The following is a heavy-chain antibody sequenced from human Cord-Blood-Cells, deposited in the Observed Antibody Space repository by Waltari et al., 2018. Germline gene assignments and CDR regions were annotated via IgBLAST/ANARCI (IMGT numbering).Heavy chain of an antibody. CDR1: GFTVSRNY. J-gene: IGHJ3*02. CDR3: ARDRRAAGTAFDI. V-gene: IGHV3-53*04. D-gene: IGHD6-13*01. Sequence: EVQLVESGGGLVQPGGSLRLSCAASGFTVSRNYMSWVRQAPGKGLGWVSVIYSGGSTYYADAVKGRFTISRHNSKNTLYLQMNSLRAEDTAVYYCARDRRAAGTAFDIWGQGTMVTVSS. CDR2: IYSGGST.